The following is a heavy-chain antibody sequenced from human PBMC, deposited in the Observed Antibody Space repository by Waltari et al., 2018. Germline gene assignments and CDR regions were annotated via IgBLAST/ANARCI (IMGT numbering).Heavy chain of an antibody. V-gene: IGHV3-53*01. CDR1: GFTVSRNS. CDR3: ARDGITGTRPLVAFDI. Sequence: EVQLVESGGGLIQPGGSLRLSCAASGFTVSRNSMSWVRQAPGKGREWVSVIYSGGSTYYADSVKGRFTISRDNSKNTLYLQMNSLRAEDTAVYYCARDGITGTRPLVAFDIWGQGTMVTVSS. D-gene: IGHD1-20*01. CDR2: IYSGGST. J-gene: IGHJ3*02.